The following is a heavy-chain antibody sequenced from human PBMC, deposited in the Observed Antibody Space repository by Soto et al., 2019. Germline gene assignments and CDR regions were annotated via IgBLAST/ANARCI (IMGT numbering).Heavy chain of an antibody. CDR2: IIPIFTQT. CDR3: ARGGVGAAGGMDV. D-gene: IGHD1-26*01. Sequence: QVQLVQSGAEVKKPGSSVKVSCKSSGYTFTIYTVTWVRQAPGQGLEWMGRIIPIFTQTNYAQKFQDRVTITADKSTSRVYMELSGLRYEDTAVYYCARGGVGAAGGMDVWGQGTRVTVSS. CDR1: GYTFTIYT. J-gene: IGHJ6*02. V-gene: IGHV1-69*08.